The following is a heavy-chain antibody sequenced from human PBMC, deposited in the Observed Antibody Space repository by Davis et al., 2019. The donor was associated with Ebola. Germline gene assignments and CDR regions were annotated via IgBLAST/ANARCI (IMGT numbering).Heavy chain of an antibody. J-gene: IGHJ4*02. Sequence: PGGSLRLSCAASGFTFSSYSMNWVRQAPGKGLEWVSSISSSSSYIYYADSVKGRFTISRDNAKNSLYLQMNSLRAEDTAVYYCARDRRDSGYEKYYFDYWGQGTLVTVSS. CDR3: ARDRRDSGYEKYYFDY. CDR1: GFTFSSYS. V-gene: IGHV3-21*01. CDR2: ISSSSSYI. D-gene: IGHD5-12*01.